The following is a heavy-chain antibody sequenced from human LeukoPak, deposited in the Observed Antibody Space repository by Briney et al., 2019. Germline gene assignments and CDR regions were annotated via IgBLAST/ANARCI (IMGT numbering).Heavy chain of an antibody. CDR1: GYTFTSYG. CDR3: ARGYCSGGSCYFHYGMDV. D-gene: IGHD2-15*01. V-gene: IGHV1-18*01. CDR2: ISAYNGNT. Sequence: ASVKVSCKASGYTFTSYGISWVRQAPGQGLEWMGWISAYNGNTNYAQELQGRVTMTTDTSTSTAYMELRSLRSDDTAVYYCARGYCSGGSCYFHYGMDVWGQGTTVTVSS. J-gene: IGHJ6*02.